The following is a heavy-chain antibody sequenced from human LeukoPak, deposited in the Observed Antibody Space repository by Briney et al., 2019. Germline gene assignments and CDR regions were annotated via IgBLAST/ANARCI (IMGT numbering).Heavy chain of an antibody. CDR1: GYTFTSYA. Sequence: ASVKVSCKASGYTFTSYAISWVRQAPGQGLEWMGGIIPIFGTANYAQKFQGRVTITADKSTSTAYMELSSLRSEDTAVYYCARALKYYDFWSGYYPPLDSYYYYYMDVWGKGTTVTVSS. D-gene: IGHD3-3*01. CDR3: ARALKYYDFWSGYYPPLDSYYYYYMDV. J-gene: IGHJ6*03. CDR2: IIPIFGTA. V-gene: IGHV1-69*06.